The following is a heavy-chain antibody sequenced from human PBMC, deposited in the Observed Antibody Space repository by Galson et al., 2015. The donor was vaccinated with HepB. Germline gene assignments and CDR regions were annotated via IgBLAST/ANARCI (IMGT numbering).Heavy chain of an antibody. CDR3: ARFLQGWFGEYDNWFDP. J-gene: IGHJ5*02. Sequence: SETLSLTCTVSGGSISSYYWSWIRQPPGKGLEWIGYIYYSGSTNYNPSLKSRVTISVDTSKNQFSLKLSSVTAADTAVYYCARFLQGWFGEYDNWFDPWGQGTMVTVSS. CDR1: GGSISSYY. V-gene: IGHV4-59*12. CDR2: IYYSGST. D-gene: IGHD3-10*01.